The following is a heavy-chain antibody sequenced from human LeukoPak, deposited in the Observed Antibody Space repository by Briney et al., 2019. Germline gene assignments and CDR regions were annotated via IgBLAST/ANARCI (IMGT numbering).Heavy chain of an antibody. D-gene: IGHD3-3*01. J-gene: IGHJ4*02. CDR3: ARVKDFWSGFVDY. CDR2: IYYSGST. Sequence: PSETLSLTCTVSGGSISSYYWSWIRQPPGKGLEWIGYIYYSGSTNYNPSLKSRVTISVDTSKNQFSLKLSSVTAADTAVYYCARVKDFWSGFVDYWGQGTLVTVSS. CDR1: GGSISSYY. V-gene: IGHV4-59*01.